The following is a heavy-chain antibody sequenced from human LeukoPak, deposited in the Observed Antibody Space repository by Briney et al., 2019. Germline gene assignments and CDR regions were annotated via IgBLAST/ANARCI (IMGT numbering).Heavy chain of an antibody. V-gene: IGHV1-8*03. CDR3: ARGVDSSSWYRFHY. D-gene: IGHD3-22*01. CDR1: GYTFTNYD. CDR2: MNPNSGKT. J-gene: IGHJ4*02. Sequence: ASVTVSFTSSGYTFTNYDINWVRQATGQGGEGMGWMNPNSGKTGYAQKFQGRVTLTRNTSISTPYMELSSLRSEDTAVYYCARGVDSSSWYRFHYWGQGTLVTVSS.